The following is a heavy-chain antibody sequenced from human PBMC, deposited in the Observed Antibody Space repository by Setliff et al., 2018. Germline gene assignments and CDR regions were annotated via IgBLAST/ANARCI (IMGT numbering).Heavy chain of an antibody. CDR1: GASFNTYY. CDR2: VNRYGSG. V-gene: IGHV4-34*01. D-gene: IGHD2-15*01. Sequence: PSETLSLTCSVYGASFNTYYWSWIRQPPGKGLEWIGEVNRYGSGDYNPSLESRVTISVDTSKNQFSLKLKSVTAADTAMYYCARGCAAGACYSDYYYYMDVWGKGTTVTVSS. J-gene: IGHJ6*03. CDR3: ARGCAAGACYSDYYYYMDV.